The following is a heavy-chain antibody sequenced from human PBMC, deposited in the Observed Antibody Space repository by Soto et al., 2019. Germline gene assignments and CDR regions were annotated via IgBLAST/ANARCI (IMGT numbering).Heavy chain of an antibody. Sequence: ASVKVSCKASGYTFTDYAMHWVRQAPGQRLEWMGWISTGNGNTKFSLKFQGRVTITRDTSATTAYMELTSLRSEDTAVYYCAKGSRMWTPDYWGQGTLVTVSS. CDR1: GYTFTDYA. D-gene: IGHD2-21*01. CDR3: AKGSRMWTPDY. J-gene: IGHJ4*02. CDR2: ISTGNGNT. V-gene: IGHV1-3*04.